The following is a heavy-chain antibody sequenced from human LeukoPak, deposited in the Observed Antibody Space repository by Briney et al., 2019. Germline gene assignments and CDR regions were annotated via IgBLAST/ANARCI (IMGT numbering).Heavy chain of an antibody. CDR3: ARAEVLLSYGHSKHCLDV. J-gene: IGHJ6*02. CDR2: ISSSSSYI. Sequence: GGSLRLSCAASGFTFSSYSMNWVRQAPGKGLEWVSSISSSSSYIYYADSVKGRFTISRDNAKNSLYLQMNSLRAEDTAVYYCARAEVLLSYGHSKHCLDVWGQGTTVTVSS. V-gene: IGHV3-21*01. CDR1: GFTFSSYS. D-gene: IGHD5-18*01.